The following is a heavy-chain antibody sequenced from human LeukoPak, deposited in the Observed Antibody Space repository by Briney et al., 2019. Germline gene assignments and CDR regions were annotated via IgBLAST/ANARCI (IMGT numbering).Heavy chain of an antibody. J-gene: IGHJ4*02. CDR3: ARLAVAGTDVDY. CDR2: ISAYNGNT. CDR1: GYTFTSYG. Sequence: ASVKVSCKASGYTFTSYGISWGRQAPGQGLGWMGWISAYNGNTNYAQKLQGRVTMTTDTSTSTAYMELRSLRSDDTAVYYCARLAVAGTDVDYWGQGTLVTVSS. V-gene: IGHV1-18*01. D-gene: IGHD6-19*01.